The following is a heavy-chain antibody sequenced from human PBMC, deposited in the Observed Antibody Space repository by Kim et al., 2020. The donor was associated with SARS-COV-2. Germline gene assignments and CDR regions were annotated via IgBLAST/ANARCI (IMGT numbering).Heavy chain of an antibody. CDR2: IIPIFGTA. D-gene: IGHD6-13*01. CDR3: ARDPSSSTDAFDI. J-gene: IGHJ3*02. CDR1: GGTFSSYA. V-gene: IGHV1-69*13. Sequence: SVKVSCNASGGTFSSYAISWVRQAPGQGLEWMGGIIPIFGTANYAQKFQGRVTITADESTSTAYMELSSLRSEDTAVYYCARDPSSSTDAFDIWGQGTMVTVSS.